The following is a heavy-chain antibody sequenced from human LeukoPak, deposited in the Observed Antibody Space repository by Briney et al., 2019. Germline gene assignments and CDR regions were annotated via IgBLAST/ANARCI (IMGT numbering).Heavy chain of an antibody. CDR3: VSDCSSTSCYTGTGGY. CDR2: ISWNSGSI. CDR1: GFTFDDYA. D-gene: IGHD2-2*02. V-gene: IGHV3-9*01. J-gene: IGHJ4*02. Sequence: GGSLRLFCAASGFTFDDYAMHWVRQAPGKGLEWVSGISWNSGSIGYADSVKGRFTISRDNAKNSLYLQMNSLRAEDTALYYCVSDCSSTSCYTGTGGYWGQGTLVTVSS.